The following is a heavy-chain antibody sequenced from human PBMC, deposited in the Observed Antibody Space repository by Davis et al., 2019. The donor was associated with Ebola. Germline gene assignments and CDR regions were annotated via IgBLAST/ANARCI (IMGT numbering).Heavy chain of an antibody. CDR1: GGSFRPYL. Sequence: MPSEPLSPTFAAHGGSFRPYLWSWIRQTPEKGLEWIGEINNRARNTGRTNYNPSLKSRVTISVDTSKNQFSLKLSSVTAADTAVYYCATTLGDWGQGTLVTVSS. CDR2: INNRARNTGRT. V-gene: IGHV4-34*01. CDR3: ATTLGD. D-gene: IGHD3-16*01. J-gene: IGHJ4*02.